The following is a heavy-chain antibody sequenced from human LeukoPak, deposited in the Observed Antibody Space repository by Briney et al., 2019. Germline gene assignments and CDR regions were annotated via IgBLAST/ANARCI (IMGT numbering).Heavy chain of an antibody. V-gene: IGHV3-11*03. J-gene: IGHJ6*02. CDR3: ARNAYGAQTPSDV. Sequence: KPGGSLRLSCAASGFTFSDYYMSWIRQAPEKGLEWLSYINPTSGYTPYADSVRGRFTISRDNAKNSLYLQMNSLRAEDTAVYYCARNAYGAQTPSDVWGPGTTVTVSS. D-gene: IGHD4-17*01. CDR2: INPTSGYT. CDR1: GFTFSDYY.